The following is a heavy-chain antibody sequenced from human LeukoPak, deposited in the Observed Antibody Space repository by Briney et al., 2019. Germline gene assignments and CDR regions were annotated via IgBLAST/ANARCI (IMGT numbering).Heavy chain of an antibody. CDR1: GFTFRSYA. CDR2: ICGSDGST. J-gene: IGHJ4*02. D-gene: IGHD2-15*01. V-gene: IGHV3-23*01. CDR3: AKGRGGSCYSGIDY. Sequence: PGGSLRLSCAASGFTFRSYAMSWVRQAPGKGLEWVSAICGSDGSTYYADSVKGRFTISRDNSKNTLYLQMSSLRADDTALYYCAKGRGGSCYSGIDYWGQGTLVTVSS.